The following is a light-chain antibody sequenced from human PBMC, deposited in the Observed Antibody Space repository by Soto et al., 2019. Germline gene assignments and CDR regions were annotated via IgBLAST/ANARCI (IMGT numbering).Light chain of an antibody. J-gene: IGLJ1*01. Sequence: QSALTQPPSVSGSPGQSVTISCTGTSSDVGSNNRVSWYQQPPGTAPKLMIYDVSNRPSGVPDRFSGSKSGNTASLTISGLQAEDEADYYCSLYTSSSTYVFGTGTKLTVL. V-gene: IGLV2-18*01. CDR2: DVS. CDR1: SSDVGSNNR. CDR3: SLYTSSSTYV.